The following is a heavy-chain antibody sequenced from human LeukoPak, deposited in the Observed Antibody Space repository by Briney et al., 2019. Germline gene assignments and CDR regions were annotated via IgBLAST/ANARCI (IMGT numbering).Heavy chain of an antibody. D-gene: IGHD3-10*01. J-gene: IGHJ4*02. Sequence: GASVKVSCKASGYTFTSYDINWVRQATGQGLEWMGWINPNSGGTNYAQKFQGRVTMTRDTSISTAYMELSRLRSDDTAVYYCARSSRELWIGFDYWGQGTLVTVSS. V-gene: IGHV1-2*02. CDR1: GYTFTSYD. CDR3: ARSSRELWIGFDY. CDR2: INPNSGGT.